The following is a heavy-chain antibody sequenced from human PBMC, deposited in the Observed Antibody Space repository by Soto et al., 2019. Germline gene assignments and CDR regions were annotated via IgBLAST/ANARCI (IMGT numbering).Heavy chain of an antibody. D-gene: IGHD4-17*01. CDR1: GFTFSSYW. CDR3: ARATTTVTTRPTLGY. CDR2: IDREGSDT. Sequence: EVQLVESGGGLVQPGGSLRLSCAASGFTFSSYWMHWVRQTPGKGLVWVSRIDREGSDTAYADSVKGRFTISRDNAKITLYLQMNSLRAEDTAVYYCARATTTVTTRPTLGYWGQGTLVTVSS. J-gene: IGHJ4*02. V-gene: IGHV3-74*01.